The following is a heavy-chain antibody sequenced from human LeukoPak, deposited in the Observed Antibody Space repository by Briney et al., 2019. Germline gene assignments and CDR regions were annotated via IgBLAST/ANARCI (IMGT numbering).Heavy chain of an antibody. J-gene: IGHJ3*02. Sequence: GASVKVSCKVSGYTLTELSIHWGRQAPGKGLEWMGGFDPEDGETIYAQKFQGRVTMTEDTSTDTAYMELSSLRSEDTAVYYCATLGSDAFDIWGQGTMVTVSS. CDR2: FDPEDGET. CDR1: GYTLTELS. CDR3: ATLGSDAFDI. V-gene: IGHV1-24*01.